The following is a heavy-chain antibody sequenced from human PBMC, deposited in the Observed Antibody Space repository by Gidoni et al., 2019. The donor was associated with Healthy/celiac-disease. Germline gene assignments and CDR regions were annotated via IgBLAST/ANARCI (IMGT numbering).Heavy chain of an antibody. CDR1: GFTFSSCA. CDR3: AKDQISGLEWELLMPPDAFDI. J-gene: IGHJ3*02. CDR2: ISGSGGST. D-gene: IGHD1-26*01. Sequence: EVQLLESGGGLVQPGGSLRLSCAASGFTFSSCAMSWVRQAPGKGLEWVSAISGSGGSTYYADSVKGRFTISRDNSKNTLYLQMNSLRAEDTAVYYCAKDQISGLEWELLMPPDAFDIWGQGTMVTVSS. V-gene: IGHV3-23*01.